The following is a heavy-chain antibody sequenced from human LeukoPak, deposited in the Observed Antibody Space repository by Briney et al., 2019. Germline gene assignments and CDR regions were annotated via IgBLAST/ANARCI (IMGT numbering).Heavy chain of an antibody. CDR3: ARLWFGELSSDY. V-gene: IGHV4-59*12. J-gene: IGHJ4*02. Sequence: SETLSLTCTVSGGSISSYYWSWIRQPPGKGLEWIGYIYYSGSTNYNPSLKSRVTISVDTSKNQFSLKLSSVTAADTAVYYCARLWFGELSSDYWGQGTLVTVSS. CDR2: IYYSGST. CDR1: GGSISSYY. D-gene: IGHD3-10*01.